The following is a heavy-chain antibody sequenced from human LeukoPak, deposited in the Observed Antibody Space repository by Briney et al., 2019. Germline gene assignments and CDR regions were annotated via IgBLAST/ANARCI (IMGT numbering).Heavy chain of an antibody. CDR2: SSGSGGST. CDR1: GFTFSSYA. J-gene: IGHJ1*01. Sequence: GGSLRLSCAASGFTFSSYAMTWVRQAPGKGLEWVSVSSGSGGSTYNADSAKGRFTISRDISKNTLYLQMNSLRAEDTAVYYCARVGYDSSGWDPNAEYFQHWGQGTLVTVSS. CDR3: ARVGYDSSGWDPNAEYFQH. D-gene: IGHD3-22*01. V-gene: IGHV3-23*01.